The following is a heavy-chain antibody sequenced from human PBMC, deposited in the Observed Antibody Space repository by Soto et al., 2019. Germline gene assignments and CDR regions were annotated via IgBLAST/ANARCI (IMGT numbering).Heavy chain of an antibody. Sequence: EGQLVDSGGGLAKPGGSLRLSCAASGFAFQTYTMEWLRQPPGKALEWVSSITISGNYIYYADSVKGRFTISRENGRKSVYLQMTSLRAEDTAVYYCAKVGVLRTNLRGFDLWGQGTLVTVSS. V-gene: IGHV3-21*01. D-gene: IGHD2-8*01. CDR2: ITISGNYI. J-gene: IGHJ5*02. CDR1: GFAFQTYT. CDR3: AKVGVLRTNLRGFDL.